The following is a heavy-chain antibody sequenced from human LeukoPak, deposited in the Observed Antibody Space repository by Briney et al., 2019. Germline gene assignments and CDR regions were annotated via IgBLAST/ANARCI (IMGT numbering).Heavy chain of an antibody. CDR2: ISGSGGST. V-gene: IGHV3-23*01. J-gene: IGHJ6*04. Sequence: GGSLRLSCAASGFTFSSYAMSWVRQAPGKGLEWVSAISGSGGSTYYADSVKGRFTISRDNSKNTLYLQMNSLRAEDTAVYSCAKCVDDFYYYGMDVWGKGTTVTVSS. CDR3: AKCVDDFYYYGMDV. CDR1: GFTFSSYA.